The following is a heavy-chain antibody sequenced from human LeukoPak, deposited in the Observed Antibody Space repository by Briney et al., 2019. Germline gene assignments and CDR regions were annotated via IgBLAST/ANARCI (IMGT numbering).Heavy chain of an antibody. CDR3: ARDRAGFDY. J-gene: IGHJ4*02. CDR2: IWYDGSNK. D-gene: IGHD3-10*01. V-gene: IGHV3-33*08. Sequence: GGSLRLSCGASGFTFSRFGIHWVRQAPGKGLEWVAVIWYDGSNKYYADSVKGRFTISRDNSKNTLYLQMNSLRAEDTAVYYCARDRAGFDYWGQGTLVTVSS. CDR1: GFTFSRFG.